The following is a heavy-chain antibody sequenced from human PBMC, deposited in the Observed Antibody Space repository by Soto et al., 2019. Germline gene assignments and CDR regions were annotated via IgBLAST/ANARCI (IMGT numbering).Heavy chain of an antibody. D-gene: IGHD5-12*01. CDR3: ARYEGYSGYDSWGIDE. J-gene: IGHJ4*02. V-gene: IGHV3-30-3*01. CDR2: ISYDGSNK. Sequence: HPGGSLRLSCAASGFTFSSYAMHWVRQAPGKGLEWVAVISYDGSNKYYADSVKGRFTISRDNSKNTLYLQMNSLRAEDTAVYYCARYEGYSGYDSWGIDERGQGTLVTVSS. CDR1: GFTFSSYA.